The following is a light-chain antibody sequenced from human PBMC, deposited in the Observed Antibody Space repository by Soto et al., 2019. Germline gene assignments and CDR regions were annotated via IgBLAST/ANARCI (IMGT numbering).Light chain of an antibody. J-gene: IGKJ1*01. Sequence: DIQMTQSPSSLFANVGDRVTTTCRASQGISTYLHWYQQRPGKAPSLLIYGTSNLHRGVPSRFSGRGSGTDFTLTISSLQPEDVATYYCQHTRTTPRTFGQGTKVDIK. V-gene: IGKV1-39*01. CDR2: GTS. CDR3: QHTRTTPRT. CDR1: QGISTY.